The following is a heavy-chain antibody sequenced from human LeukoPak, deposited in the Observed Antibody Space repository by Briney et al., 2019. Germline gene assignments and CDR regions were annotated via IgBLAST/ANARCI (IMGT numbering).Heavy chain of an antibody. CDR2: IIPILGIA. J-gene: IGHJ5*02. Sequence: SVKVSCKASGGTFSSYAISWVRQAPGQGLEWMGRIIPILGIANYAQKFQGRVTITADKSTSTAYMGLSSLRSEDTAVYYCASGNRYYGSGSYYNTNTWGQGTLVTVSS. D-gene: IGHD3-10*01. V-gene: IGHV1-69*04. CDR1: GGTFSSYA. CDR3: ASGNRYYGSGSYYNTNT.